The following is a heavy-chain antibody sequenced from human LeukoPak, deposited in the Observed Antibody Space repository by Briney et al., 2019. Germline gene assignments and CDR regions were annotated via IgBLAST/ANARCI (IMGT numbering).Heavy chain of an antibody. V-gene: IGHV5-51*01. CDR3: ARVLIRGDEIDY. J-gene: IGHJ4*02. D-gene: IGHD2-21*01. CDR2: VYPGDSDT. Sequence: GESLKISCKSSGYSFTTYWIAWVRQMPGKGLEWMGIVYPGDSDTRYSPSFQGQVTISADKSISTAYLQWTSLKASDSAMHYCARVLIRGDEIDYWGQGTLSPSPQ. CDR1: GYSFTTYW.